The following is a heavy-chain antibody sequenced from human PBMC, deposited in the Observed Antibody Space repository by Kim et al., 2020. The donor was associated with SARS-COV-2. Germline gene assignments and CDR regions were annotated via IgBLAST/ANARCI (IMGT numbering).Heavy chain of an antibody. Sequence: SETLSLTCTVSGGSISSGGYYWSWIRQHPGKGLEWIGYIYYSGSTFYNPSLKSRVTISVDTSKNQFSLKLSSVTAADTAVYYCAGLSMVRGVSFYYYYYGMDVWGQGTTVTVSS. CDR2: IYYSGST. D-gene: IGHD3-10*01. CDR3: AGLSMVRGVSFYYYYYGMDV. CDR1: GGSISSGGYY. J-gene: IGHJ6*02. V-gene: IGHV4-31*03.